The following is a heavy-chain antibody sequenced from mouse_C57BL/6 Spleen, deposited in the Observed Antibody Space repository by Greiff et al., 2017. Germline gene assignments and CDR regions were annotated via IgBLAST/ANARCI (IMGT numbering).Heavy chain of an antibody. Sequence: EVQVVESGEGLVKPGGSLKLSCAASGFTFRSYAMSWVRQTPEKRLEWVAYISSGGDYIYYADTVKGRFTISRDNARNTLYLQMSSLKSEDTAMYYCTRGGDGYYYAMDYWGQGTSVTVSS. V-gene: IGHV5-9-1*02. CDR2: ISSGGDYI. J-gene: IGHJ4*01. D-gene: IGHD2-3*01. CDR3: TRGGDGYYYAMDY. CDR1: GFTFRSYA.